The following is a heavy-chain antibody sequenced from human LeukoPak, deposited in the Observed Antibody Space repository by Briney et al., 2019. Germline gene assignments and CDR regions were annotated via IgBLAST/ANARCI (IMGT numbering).Heavy chain of an antibody. CDR1: GFTVSSNY. CDR2: VYSGCSK. D-gene: IGHD2-2*01. CDR3: AASSSSKQPPFDY. J-gene: IGHJ4*02. Sequence: GGSLRLSCAASGFTVSSNYMSWVRQAPGKGLEWVSVVYSGCSKYYADSVKGRFTISRDNAKNTLYRQMNSLRAEDTAVYYCAASSSSKQPPFDYWGQGTLVTVSS. V-gene: IGHV3-53*01.